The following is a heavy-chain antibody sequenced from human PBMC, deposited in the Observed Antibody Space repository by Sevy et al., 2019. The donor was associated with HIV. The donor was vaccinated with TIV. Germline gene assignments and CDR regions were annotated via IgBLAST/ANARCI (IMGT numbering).Heavy chain of an antibody. CDR2: IYYSGST. D-gene: IGHD4-4*01. CDR3: AREIPDYSKGGRDWFDP. CDR1: GGSVSSGSYY. J-gene: IGHJ5*02. Sequence: SETLSLTCTVSGGSVSSGSYYWSWIRQPPGKGLEWIGYIYYSGSTNYNPSLKCRVTISVDTSKNQFSLKLSSVTAADTAVYYCAREIPDYSKGGRDWFDPWGQGTLVTASS. V-gene: IGHV4-61*01.